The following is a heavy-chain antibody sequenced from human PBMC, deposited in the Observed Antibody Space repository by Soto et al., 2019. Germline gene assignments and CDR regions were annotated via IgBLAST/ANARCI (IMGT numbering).Heavy chain of an antibody. J-gene: IGHJ4*02. D-gene: IGHD4-17*01. Sequence: GESLKISCRGSGYYFPSYWIGWVRQMPGKGLEWMGIFYPGDSDTRYSPSFQGQVTISADRSISTAYLQWSSLKPSDTAMYYCARQGNGAEGFDYWGQGTLVTVSS. V-gene: IGHV5-51*01. CDR3: ARQGNGAEGFDY. CDR2: FYPGDSDT. CDR1: GYYFPSYW.